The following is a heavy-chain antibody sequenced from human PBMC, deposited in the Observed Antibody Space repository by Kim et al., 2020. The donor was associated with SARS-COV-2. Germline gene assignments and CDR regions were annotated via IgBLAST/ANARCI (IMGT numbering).Heavy chain of an antibody. Sequence: SQTLSLTCAISGDSVSSNSAAWNWIRQSPSRGLEWLGRTYYRSKWYNDYAVSVKSRITINPDTSKNQFSLQLNSVTPEDTAVYYCARDLVVVPAAPYYFDYWGQGTLVTVSS. V-gene: IGHV6-1*01. CDR3: ARDLVVVPAAPYYFDY. CDR2: TYYRSKWYN. D-gene: IGHD2-2*01. CDR1: GDSVSSNSAA. J-gene: IGHJ4*02.